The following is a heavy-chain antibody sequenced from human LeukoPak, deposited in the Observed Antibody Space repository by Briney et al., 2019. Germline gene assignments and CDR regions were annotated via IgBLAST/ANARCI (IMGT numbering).Heavy chain of an antibody. D-gene: IGHD2-2*01. CDR3: ARGGATRFAY. V-gene: IGHV3-11*01. Sequence: GGSLRLSCAASGFTFSDYYMSWIRQAPGKGLEWASHITTSDDNKYYADSVKGRFTISRDNARNSLYLQMNSLRAEDTAVYYCARGGATRFAYWGQGTLVTVSS. CDR2: ITTSDDNK. J-gene: IGHJ4*02. CDR1: GFTFSDYY.